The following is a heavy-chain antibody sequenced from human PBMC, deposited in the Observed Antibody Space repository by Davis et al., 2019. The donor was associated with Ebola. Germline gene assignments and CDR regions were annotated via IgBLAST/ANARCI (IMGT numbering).Heavy chain of an antibody. CDR1: GFTFSSYG. J-gene: IGHJ4*02. V-gene: IGHV3-33*06. D-gene: IGHD2-15*01. CDR3: AKDGYCSGGSCLLRIDY. CDR2: IWYDGSNK. Sequence: GESLKISCAASGFTFSSYGMHWVRQAPGKGLEWVAVIWYDGSNKYYADSVKGRFTISRDNSKNTLYLQMNSLRAEDTAVYYCAKDGYCSGGSCLLRIDYWGQGTLVTVSS.